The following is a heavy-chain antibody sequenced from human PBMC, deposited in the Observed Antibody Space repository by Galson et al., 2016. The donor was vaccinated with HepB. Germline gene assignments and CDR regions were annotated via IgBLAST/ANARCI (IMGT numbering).Heavy chain of an antibody. CDR1: GYTSASYG. D-gene: IGHD1-1*01. CDR2: ISGYNGDT. V-gene: IGHV1-18*04. Sequence: SVKVSCKASGYTSASYGISWVRQAPGQGLEWMGWISGYNGDTYYAQSLQGRVAMTTDTSTSTAYMELTSLRSDDTAVYFCAREAGTTPYNWFDPWGQGTLVSVSS. J-gene: IGHJ5*02. CDR3: AREAGTTPYNWFDP.